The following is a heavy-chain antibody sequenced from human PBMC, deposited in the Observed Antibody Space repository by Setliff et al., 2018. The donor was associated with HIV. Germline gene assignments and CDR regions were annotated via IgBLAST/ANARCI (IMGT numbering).Heavy chain of an antibody. CDR1: GFSLGDFM. V-gene: IGHV3-48*01. CDR2: SSPTSSSK. CDR3: ARVDFWSGHAFYMDV. J-gene: IGHJ6*03. Sequence: GSLRLSCTASGFSLGDFMLTWVRQAPGKGLQWVSDSSPTSSSKLYAESVKGRFTISRDNAKNSLYLQMNSLRVEDTAVYYCARVDFWSGHAFYMDVWGKGTTVTVSS. D-gene: IGHD3-3*01.